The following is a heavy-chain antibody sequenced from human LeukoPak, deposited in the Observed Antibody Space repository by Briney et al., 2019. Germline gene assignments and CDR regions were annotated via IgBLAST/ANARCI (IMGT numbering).Heavy chain of an antibody. Sequence: SETLSLTCAVYGGSLSGDYWSWIRQSPGKGLEWIGEINHSGNTNYNPSLKSRATMSVDTSKNQISLKLSPVTAADTAVYYCARGFGNVRGVTWGQGTLVTVSS. CDR2: INHSGNT. D-gene: IGHD3-10*01. V-gene: IGHV4-34*01. CDR1: GGSLSGDY. CDR3: ARGFGNVRGVT. J-gene: IGHJ5*02.